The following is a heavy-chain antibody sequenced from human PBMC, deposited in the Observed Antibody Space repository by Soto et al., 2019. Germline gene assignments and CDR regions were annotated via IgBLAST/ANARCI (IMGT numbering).Heavy chain of an antibody. J-gene: IGHJ4*02. V-gene: IGHV3-30*18. D-gene: IGHD6-13*01. CDR1: GFTFSSYA. CDR2: ISSDGSNK. Sequence: QVQLVESGGGVVHPGRSLSLSCAASGFTFSSYAMQWVRQAPGKGLEWVAVISSDGSNKYYADSVKGRFIISRDNSKKTVYVQMNSLRTEDTAVYYCAKDGAAAGTFDYWGQGTLVTVSS. CDR3: AKDGAAAGTFDY.